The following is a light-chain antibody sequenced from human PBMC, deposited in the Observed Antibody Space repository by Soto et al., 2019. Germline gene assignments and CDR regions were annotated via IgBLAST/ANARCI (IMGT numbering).Light chain of an antibody. Sequence: VQMSQSPSTLSATVGDGVTITCRASQRISTWLAWYQQKPGKAPKLLISDASSLETGVPSRFSGSGSGTEFTLTINSLQPDDFATYYCQQYKSYWTFAQGSNVAIK. CDR3: QQYKSYWT. J-gene: IGKJ1*01. CDR2: DAS. V-gene: IGKV1-5*01. CDR1: QRISTW.